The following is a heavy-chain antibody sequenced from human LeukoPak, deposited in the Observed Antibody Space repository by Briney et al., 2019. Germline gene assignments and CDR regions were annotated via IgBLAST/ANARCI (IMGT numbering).Heavy chain of an antibody. CDR2: IRQDGGEK. V-gene: IGHV3-7*03. CDR3: ASFCSGGSCYSD. CDR1: GFTLSSYW. Sequence: PGGSLKLSCAVSGFTLSSYWMNWVRQAPGQGLEWVASIRQDGGEKSYADSVKGRFTISRDNTKNSLYLQMSSLRSEDTAVYYCASFCSGGSCYSDWGQGTLVTVSS. J-gene: IGHJ4*02. D-gene: IGHD2-15*01.